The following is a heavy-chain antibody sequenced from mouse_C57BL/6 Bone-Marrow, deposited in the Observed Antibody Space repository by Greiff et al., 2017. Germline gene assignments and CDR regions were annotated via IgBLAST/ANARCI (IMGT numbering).Heavy chain of an antibody. J-gene: IGHJ3*01. CDR2: IYPGDGST. V-gene: IGHV1-85*01. CDR3: ARERYDYDVGFAY. D-gene: IGHD2-4*01. Sequence: VQLQQSGPELVKPGASVKLSCKASGYTFTSYDINWVKQRPGQGLEWIGWIYPGDGSTKYNEKFKGKATLTVDTSSSTAYMELHSLTSEDSAVYFCARERYDYDVGFAYWGQGTLVTVSA. CDR1: GYTFTSYD.